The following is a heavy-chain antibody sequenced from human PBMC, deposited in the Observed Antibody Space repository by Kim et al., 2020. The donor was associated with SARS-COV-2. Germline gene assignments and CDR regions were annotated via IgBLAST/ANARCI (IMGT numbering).Heavy chain of an antibody. CDR1: GGSISIRSYY. D-gene: IGHD3-16*01. CDR2: IYYSGST. J-gene: IGHJ4*02. Sequence: SETLSLTCTVSGGSISIRSYYWGWIRQPPGKGLEGIGRIYYSGSTYYNPSLKSRVTISIDTSKNQFSLNLSSVTAADTAVDYCARNEGWGFGGVEYWGQGTLVTVSS. CDR3: ARNEGWGFGGVEY. V-gene: IGHV4-39*07.